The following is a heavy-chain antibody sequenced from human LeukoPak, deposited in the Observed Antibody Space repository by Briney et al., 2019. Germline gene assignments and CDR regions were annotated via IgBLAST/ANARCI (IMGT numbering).Heavy chain of an antibody. CDR2: MNPNSGNT. V-gene: IGHV1-8*01. D-gene: IGHD6-19*01. CDR3: ARAPVAGYYYYYMDV. CDR1: GYTFTSYD. Sequence: GASVKVSCKASGYTFTSYDINWLRQATGQGLEWMGWMNPNSGNTGYAQKFQGRVTMTRNTSISTAYMELSSLRSEDTAVYYCARAPVAGYYYYYMDVWGKGTTVTVSS. J-gene: IGHJ6*03.